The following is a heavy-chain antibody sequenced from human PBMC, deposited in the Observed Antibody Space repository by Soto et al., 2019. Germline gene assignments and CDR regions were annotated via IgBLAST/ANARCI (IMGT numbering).Heavy chain of an antibody. V-gene: IGHV1-18*04. Sequence: QIRLVQSGTEVKKPGASVTVSCKASGYTSADFGISWVRQAPGQGLEWMGWVSGNNGASNPAPKVQGRITMTLDTSTGVSYMALRSLRSDDTAIYYCVRDQKYFRVNGNWFDSWGQGTLVSVSS. CDR3: VRDQKYFRVNGNWFDS. J-gene: IGHJ5*01. CDR2: VSGNNGAS. D-gene: IGHD2-2*01. CDR1: GYTSADFG.